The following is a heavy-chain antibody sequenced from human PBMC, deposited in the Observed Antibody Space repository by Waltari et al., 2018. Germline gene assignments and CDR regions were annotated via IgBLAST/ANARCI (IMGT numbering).Heavy chain of an antibody. CDR3: ASTIMVRGVGGAFDI. D-gene: IGHD3-10*01. Sequence: QLQLQESGPGLVKPSETLSLTCTVSGGSISSSSYYWGWIRQPPGKGQEWIGSIYYSGSTYYNPSLKSRVTISVDTSKNQFSLKLSSVTAADTAVYYCASTIMVRGVGGAFDIWGQGTMVTVSS. V-gene: IGHV4-39*01. J-gene: IGHJ3*02. CDR1: GGSISSSSYY. CDR2: IYYSGST.